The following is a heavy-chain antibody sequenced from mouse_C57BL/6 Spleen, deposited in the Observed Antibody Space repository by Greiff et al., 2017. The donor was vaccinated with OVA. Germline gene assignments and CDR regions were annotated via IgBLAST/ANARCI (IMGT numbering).Heavy chain of an antibody. CDR1: GYTFTGYW. V-gene: IGHV1-9*01. CDR3: ARHYDYDRVFDY. CDR2: ILPGRGST. Sequence: QVQLQQSGAELMKPGASVKLSCKATGYTFTGYWIEWVKQRPGHGLEWIGEILPGRGSTNYNEKFKGKATFTADTSSNTAYMQLSSLTTEDSAIYYWARHYDYDRVFDYWGQGTTLTVSS. J-gene: IGHJ2*01. D-gene: IGHD2-4*01.